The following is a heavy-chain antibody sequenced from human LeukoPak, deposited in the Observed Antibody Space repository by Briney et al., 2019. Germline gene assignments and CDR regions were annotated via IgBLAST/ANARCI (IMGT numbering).Heavy chain of an antibody. Sequence: GGSLRVSCAASGFTFSNSGMHWVRQAPGKGLEWVAFIRYDGSNKYYAESVKGRFTISRDNSKNTLYLQMNSLRAEDTAVYYCARASRYGLNWFDPWGQGTLVTVSS. D-gene: IGHD3-10*01. CDR1: GFTFSNSG. CDR3: ARASRYGLNWFDP. J-gene: IGHJ5*02. V-gene: IGHV3-30*02. CDR2: IRYDGSNK.